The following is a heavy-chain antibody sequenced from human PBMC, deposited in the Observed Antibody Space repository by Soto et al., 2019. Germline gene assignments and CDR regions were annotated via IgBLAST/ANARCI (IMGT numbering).Heavy chain of an antibody. Sequence: ASVKVSCKASGYTFTGYYMHWVRQAPGQGLEWMGWINPNSGGTNYAQKFQGRVTMTRDTSISTAYMELSRLRSDDTAVYYYARGPPTQYAFWTRGSGMDVWGQGTTVTVSS. D-gene: IGHD3-3*01. V-gene: IGHV1-2*02. J-gene: IGHJ6*02. CDR1: GYTFTGYY. CDR2: INPNSGGT. CDR3: ARGPPTQYAFWTRGSGMDV.